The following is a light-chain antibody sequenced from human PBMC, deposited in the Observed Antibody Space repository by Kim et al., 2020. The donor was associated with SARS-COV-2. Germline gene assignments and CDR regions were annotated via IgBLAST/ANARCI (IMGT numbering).Light chain of an antibody. CDR2: AAS. J-gene: IGKJ3*01. Sequence: SASTGDRVTITCRASQGISSYLAWYQQKPGKAPKLLIYAASTLQSGVPSRFSGSGSGTDFTLTISCLQSEDFATYYCQQYYSYPITFGPGTKLEI. V-gene: IGKV1-8*01. CDR3: QQYYSYPIT. CDR1: QGISSY.